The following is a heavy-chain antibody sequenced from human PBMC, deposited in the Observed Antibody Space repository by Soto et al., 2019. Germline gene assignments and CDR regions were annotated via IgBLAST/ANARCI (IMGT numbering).Heavy chain of an antibody. CDR1: GGSISSYY. Sequence: SKTLSLTCTVSGGSISSYYWGWIRQPPGKGLEWIGYIYYSGSTNYNPSLKSRVTISVDTSKNQLSLKLSSVTAADTAVYYCARRYGYYFDYWGQGTLLTVS. CDR2: IYYSGST. CDR3: ARRYGYYFDY. J-gene: IGHJ4*02. D-gene: IGHD4-17*01. V-gene: IGHV4-59*08.